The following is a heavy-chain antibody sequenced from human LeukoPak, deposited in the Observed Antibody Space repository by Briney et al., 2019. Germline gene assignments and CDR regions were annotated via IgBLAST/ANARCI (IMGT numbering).Heavy chain of an antibody. V-gene: IGHV3-48*02. D-gene: IGHD2-21*02. CDR1: GFSFSNYS. CDR3: ANLTH. Sequence: GGSLRLSCVATGFSFSNYSMHWVRQAPGKGLEWVSYISRTGNIVYNADSVKGRFTISRDNAKDSLFLQMDSLRDEDTAVYYCANLTHWGQGILVTVSS. CDR2: ISRTGNIV. J-gene: IGHJ4*02.